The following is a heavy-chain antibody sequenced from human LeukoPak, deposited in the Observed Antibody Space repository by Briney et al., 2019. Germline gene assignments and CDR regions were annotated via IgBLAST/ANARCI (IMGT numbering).Heavy chain of an antibody. Sequence: ASVKVSCKASGYTFTSYYMHWVRHAPGQGLEWMGIINLSGGGTSYAQQFQGRVTMTRDTSTSTVYMELSSLRSEDTAVYYCARGTWIQLWNNWFDPWGQGTLVTVSS. CDR1: GYTFTSYY. CDR3: ARGTWIQLWNNWFDP. CDR2: INLSGGGT. J-gene: IGHJ5*02. D-gene: IGHD5-18*01. V-gene: IGHV1-46*01.